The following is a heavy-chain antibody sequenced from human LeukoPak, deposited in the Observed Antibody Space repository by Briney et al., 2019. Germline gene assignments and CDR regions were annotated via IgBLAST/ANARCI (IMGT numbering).Heavy chain of an antibody. D-gene: IGHD5-24*01. J-gene: IGHJ4*02. Sequence: GESLKISCKGSGYSFTSYWIGWVCQMPGKGLEWMGIIYPGDSDTRYSPSFQGQVTISADKSISTAYLQWSSLKASDTAMYYCATAHGYNRWYFDHWGQGTLVTVSS. CDR3: ATAHGYNRWYFDH. CDR2: IYPGDSDT. V-gene: IGHV5-51*01. CDR1: GYSFTSYW.